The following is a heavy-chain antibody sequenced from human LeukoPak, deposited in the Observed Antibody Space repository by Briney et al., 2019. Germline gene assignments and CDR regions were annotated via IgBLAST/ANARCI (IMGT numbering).Heavy chain of an antibody. V-gene: IGHV4-39*07. CDR3: ARARGGSGSYYNVRFWFDP. Sequence: SETLSLTCTVSGGSISSSSYYWGWIRQPPGKGLEWIGEINHSGSTNYNPSLESRVTISVDTSKNQFSLKLSSVTAADTAVYYCARARGGSGSYYNVRFWFDPWGQGTLVTVSS. D-gene: IGHD3-10*01. J-gene: IGHJ5*02. CDR1: GGSISSSSYY. CDR2: INHSGST.